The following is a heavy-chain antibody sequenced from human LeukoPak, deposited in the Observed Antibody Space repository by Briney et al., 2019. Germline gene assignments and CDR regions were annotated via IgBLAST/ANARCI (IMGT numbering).Heavy chain of an antibody. J-gene: IGHJ5*02. Sequence: GASVKVSCKASGYTFTSYGISWVRQAPGQGLEWMGWISAYNGNTNYAQKLQGRVTMTTDTSTSTAYMELRSLRSDDTAVYYCARAGYCSSTSCQPSAENWFDPWGQGTLVTVSS. CDR1: GYTFTSYG. V-gene: IGHV1-18*01. CDR3: ARAGYCSSTSCQPSAENWFDP. CDR2: ISAYNGNT. D-gene: IGHD2-2*03.